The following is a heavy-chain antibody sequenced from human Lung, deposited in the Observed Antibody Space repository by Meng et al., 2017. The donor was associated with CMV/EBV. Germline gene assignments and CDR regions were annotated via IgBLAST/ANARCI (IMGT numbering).Heavy chain of an antibody. CDR1: GSSIRPGYY. Sequence: SXTLSLXCSVSGSSIRPGYYWAWVRQPPGKGLEWIGSIFHSGTTYYNPSLKSRVTVSVDTSSSQFFLRLSSVTATDTAVYYCARVKGTTGPAYYFDCWGRGXLVTVSS. D-gene: IGHD4-11*01. CDR2: IFHSGTT. CDR3: ARVKGTTGPAYYFDC. J-gene: IGHJ4*02. V-gene: IGHV4-38-2*02.